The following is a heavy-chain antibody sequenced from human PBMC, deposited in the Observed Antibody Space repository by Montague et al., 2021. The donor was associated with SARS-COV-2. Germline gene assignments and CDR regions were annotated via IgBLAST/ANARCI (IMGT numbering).Heavy chain of an antibody. CDR1: GGSFSGYY. Sequence: SETLSFTCAVYGGSFSGYYWTWIRQSPGKGLKWIAEINHSGTTNYNFNPSLRSRVTISVDTSKSQFSLKLTSVTAADTGVYYCARWDPQTLTLIGLRGKSASDYWGQGTLVTVSS. V-gene: IGHV4-34*01. D-gene: IGHD4-23*01. CDR2: INHSGTT. J-gene: IGHJ4*02. CDR3: ARWDPQTLTLIGLRGKSASDY.